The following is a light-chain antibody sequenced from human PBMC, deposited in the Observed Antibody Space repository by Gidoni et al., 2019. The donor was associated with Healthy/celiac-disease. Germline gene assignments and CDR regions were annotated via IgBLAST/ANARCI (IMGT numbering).Light chain of an antibody. CDR3: QQYNNWPPWT. J-gene: IGKJ1*01. CDR2: GAS. V-gene: IGKV3-15*01. CDR1: QSVYSY. Sequence: EIVMTQSPATLSVSPGERATLYCSASQSVYSYLAWYQQKPGQAPRLLIYGASTRATGIPARFSGSGSGTEFTLTISSLQSEDFGIYYCQQYNNWPPWTFGQGTKVEIK.